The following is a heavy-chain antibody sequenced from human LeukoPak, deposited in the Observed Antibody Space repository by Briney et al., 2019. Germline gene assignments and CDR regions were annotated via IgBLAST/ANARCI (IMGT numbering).Heavy chain of an antibody. CDR1: GGSISSYY. CDR3: AGRGYCSSTSCPTDY. Sequence: SETLSLTCTVSGGSISSYYWSWIRQPPGKGLEWIGYIYYSGSTNYNPSLKSRVTISVDTSKNQFSLKLSSVTAADTAVYYCAGRGYCSSTSCPTDYWGQGTLVTVSS. CDR2: IYYSGST. V-gene: IGHV4-59*08. D-gene: IGHD2-2*01. J-gene: IGHJ4*02.